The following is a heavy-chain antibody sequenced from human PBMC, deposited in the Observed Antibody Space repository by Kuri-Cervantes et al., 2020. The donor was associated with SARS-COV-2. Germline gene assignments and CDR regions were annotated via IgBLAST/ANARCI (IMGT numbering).Heavy chain of an antibody. CDR1: GGSISSYY. J-gene: IGHJ4*02. CDR2: IYYSGST. Sequence: SETLSLTCTVSGGSISSYYWSWTRQPPGKGLEWIGYIYYSGSTNYNPSLKSRVTISVDTSKNQFSLKLSSVTAADTAVYYCARLDYDILTGYYFDYWGQGTLVTVSS. V-gene: IGHV4-59*01. D-gene: IGHD3-9*01. CDR3: ARLDYDILTGYYFDY.